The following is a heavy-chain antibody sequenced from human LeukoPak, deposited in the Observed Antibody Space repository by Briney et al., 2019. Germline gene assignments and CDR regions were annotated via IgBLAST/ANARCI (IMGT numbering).Heavy chain of an antibody. D-gene: IGHD5-18*01. CDR2: AHYSGNT. J-gene: IGHJ4*02. CDR1: DDSINNYY. V-gene: IGHV4-59*01. CDR3: ARDWGKEVDTAMDSFDY. Sequence: PSETLSLTCTVSDDSINNYYWNWIRQPPGKGLEWLGFAHYSGNTNYNPSLQSRVTISIDTSKSQFSLKLSSVTAADTAVYYCARDWGKEVDTAMDSFDYWGQGTLVTVSS.